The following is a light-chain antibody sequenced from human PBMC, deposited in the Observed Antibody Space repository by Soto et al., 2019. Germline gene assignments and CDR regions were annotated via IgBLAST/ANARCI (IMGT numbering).Light chain of an antibody. J-gene: IGKJ1*01. V-gene: IGKV3-15*01. CDR1: QTVSNN. CDR2: AAS. Sequence: EIVMTQSPATLSVSPGEIATLSCRASQTVSNNLAWYQQKPGQAPRLLIYAASTRATGIPARFSGSGSGTQFTLTISSLQSEDFATYYCQQSFNLPRTFGPGTRVEFK. CDR3: QQSFNLPRT.